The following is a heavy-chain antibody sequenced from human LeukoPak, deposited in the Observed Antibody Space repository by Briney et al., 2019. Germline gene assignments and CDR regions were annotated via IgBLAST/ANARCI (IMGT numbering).Heavy chain of an antibody. CDR3: GRDFLDSSGYYYGAAGV. CDR1: GYTFTDYY. Sequence: ASVKVSCKTSGYTFTDYYMYWVRQAPGQGLEWMGWINPNSGGTSYAQKFQGRVTMTRDTSISTAYMELSRLRSDDTAVYYCGRDFLDSSGYYYGAAGVWGKGTTVTVSS. CDR2: INPNSGGT. J-gene: IGHJ6*04. D-gene: IGHD3-22*01. V-gene: IGHV1-2*02.